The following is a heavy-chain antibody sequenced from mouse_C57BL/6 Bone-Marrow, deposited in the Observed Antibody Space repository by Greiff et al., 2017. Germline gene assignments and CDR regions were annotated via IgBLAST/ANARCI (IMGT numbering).Heavy chain of an antibody. V-gene: IGHV1-80*01. D-gene: IGHD1-1*01. J-gene: IGHJ2*01. CDR1: GYAFSSYW. CDR3: ARGGITTVVGGGY. CDR2: IYPGDGDT. Sequence: QVHVKQSGAELVKPGASVKISCKASGYAFSSYWMNWVKQRPGKGLEWIGQIYPGDGDTNYNGKFKGKATLTADKSSSTASMQLRSLTSEDSAVYFGARGGITTVVGGGYWGQGTTLTVSS.